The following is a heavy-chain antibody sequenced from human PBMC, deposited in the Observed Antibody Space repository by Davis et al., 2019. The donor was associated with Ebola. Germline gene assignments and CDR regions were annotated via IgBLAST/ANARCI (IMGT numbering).Heavy chain of an antibody. J-gene: IGHJ4*02. Sequence: GGSLRLSCAASGFTFDDYAMHWVRQAPGKGLEWVSGISWNSGSIGYADSVKGRFTISRDNAKNSLYLQMNSLRAEDTALYYCAKGLVGAMGGADYWGQGTLVTVSS. V-gene: IGHV3-9*01. CDR3: AKGLVGAMGGADY. CDR2: ISWNSGSI. D-gene: IGHD1-26*01. CDR1: GFTFDDYA.